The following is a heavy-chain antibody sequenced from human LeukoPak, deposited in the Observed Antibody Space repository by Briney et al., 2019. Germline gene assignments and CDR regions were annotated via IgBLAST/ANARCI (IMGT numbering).Heavy chain of an antibody. CDR1: GYRFTDYY. CDR2: IKTKTGGT. J-gene: IGHJ5*02. V-gene: IGHV1-2*02. Sequence: ASVKVSRKASGYRFTDYYLYWVRQAPGQGLEWMGWIKTKTGGTKSAQRFQGRVTMTRDTTMNTAYMEMNRLGSDDTAVYYCARDGVQSSSSVGDWLDPWGQGTRVTVSS. D-gene: IGHD6-13*01. CDR3: ARDGVQSSSSVGDWLDP.